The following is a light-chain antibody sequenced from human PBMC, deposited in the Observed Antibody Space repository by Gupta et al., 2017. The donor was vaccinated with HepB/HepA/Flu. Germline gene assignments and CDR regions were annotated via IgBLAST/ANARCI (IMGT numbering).Light chain of an antibody. J-gene: IGLJ3*02. CDR1: SLRSQH. V-gene: IGLV3-19*01. CDR3: YSRANSSNHPWV. CDR2: GKN. Sequence: SSDLTEDPAVSVALGQTVRITRPGDSLRSQHASWCQQKPAQAPVLVIYGKNNRPSGVPDRFSCSSSGNTAYFIPPGAQAEDEADDDYYSRANSSNHPWVFGGGTKLTVL.